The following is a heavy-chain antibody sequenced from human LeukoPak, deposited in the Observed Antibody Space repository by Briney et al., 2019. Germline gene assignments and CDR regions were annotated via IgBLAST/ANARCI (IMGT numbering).Heavy chain of an antibody. CDR2: ISYDGSNK. J-gene: IGHJ5*02. CDR3: AREVHPRYCSSTSCLNWFDP. Sequence: GGPLRLSCVASGFTFSSYWMSWVRQAPGKGLEWVAVISYDGSNKYYADSVKGRFTISRDNSKNTLYLQMNSLRAEDTAVYYCAREVHPRYCSSTSCLNWFDPWGQGTLVTVSS. V-gene: IGHV3-30-3*01. D-gene: IGHD2-2*01. CDR1: GFTFSSYW.